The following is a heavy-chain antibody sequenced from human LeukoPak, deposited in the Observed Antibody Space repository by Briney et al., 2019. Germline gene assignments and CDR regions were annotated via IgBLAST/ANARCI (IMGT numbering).Heavy chain of an antibody. CDR1: GFTFSSYS. D-gene: IGHD5/OR15-5a*01. Sequence: GGSLRLSCAASGFTFSSYSMNWVRQAPGKGLEWVSYISSSSSTIYCADSVKGRFTISRDNAKNSLYLQMNSLRAEDTAVYYCTRYSVGFDYWGQGTLVTVSS. J-gene: IGHJ4*02. CDR2: ISSSSSTI. V-gene: IGHV3-48*01. CDR3: TRYSVGFDY.